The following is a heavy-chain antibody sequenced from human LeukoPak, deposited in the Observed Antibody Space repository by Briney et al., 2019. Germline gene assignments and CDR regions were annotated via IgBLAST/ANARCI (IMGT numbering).Heavy chain of an antibody. Sequence: SETLSLTCTVSGGSISSSTYYWGWIRQPPGKGLEWIGTIYYSGSTYYNPSLKSRVTISVDTSKNQFSLKLTSVTAADTAVYYCARYHQGFDDYWGQGTLVTVSS. J-gene: IGHJ4*02. D-gene: IGHD3-9*01. V-gene: IGHV4-39*07. CDR3: ARYHQGFDDY. CDR1: GGSISSSTYY. CDR2: IYYSGST.